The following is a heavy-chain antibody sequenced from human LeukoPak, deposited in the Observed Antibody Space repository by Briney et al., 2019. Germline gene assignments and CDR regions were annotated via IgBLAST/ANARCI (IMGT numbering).Heavy chain of an antibody. CDR1: GYTFTSYD. CDR2: MNPNSGNT. V-gene: IGHV1-8*01. Sequence: ASVTVSCKASGYTFTSYDINWVRQATGQGLEWMGWMNPNSGNTGYAQKFQGRVTMTRNTSISTAYMELSSLRSEDTAVYYCARDRHWEVQLDYWGQGTLVTVSS. J-gene: IGHJ4*02. CDR3: ARDRHWEVQLDY. D-gene: IGHD5-24*01.